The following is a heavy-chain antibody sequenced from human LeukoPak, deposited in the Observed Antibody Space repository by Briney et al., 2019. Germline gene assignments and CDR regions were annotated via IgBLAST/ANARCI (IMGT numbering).Heavy chain of an antibody. CDR3: AKDRVLRFLEWLSDYYYGMDV. D-gene: IGHD3-3*01. J-gene: IGHJ6*02. V-gene: IGHV3-23*01. Sequence: GGSLRLSCAASGFTFSSYAMSWVRQAPGKGLEWVSAISGSGGSTYYADSVKGRCTISRDNSKNTLYLQMNSLRAEDTAVYYCAKDRVLRFLEWLSDYYYGMDVWGRGTTVTVSS. CDR2: ISGSGGST. CDR1: GFTFSSYA.